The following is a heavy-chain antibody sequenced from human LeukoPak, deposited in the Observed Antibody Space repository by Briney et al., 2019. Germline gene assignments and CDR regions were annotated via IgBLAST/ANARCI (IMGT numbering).Heavy chain of an antibody. CDR1: GGTFSSYA. V-gene: IGHV1-69*04. CDR3: ARAGYPLPRQEANWYFDL. J-gene: IGHJ2*01. CDR2: IIPILGIA. Sequence: SVKVSCKASGGTFSSYAISWVRQAPGQGIEWMGRIIPILGIANYAQKFQGRVTITADKSTSTAYMELSSLRSEDTAVYYCARAGYPLPRQEANWYFDLWGRGTLVTVSS. D-gene: IGHD2-2*01.